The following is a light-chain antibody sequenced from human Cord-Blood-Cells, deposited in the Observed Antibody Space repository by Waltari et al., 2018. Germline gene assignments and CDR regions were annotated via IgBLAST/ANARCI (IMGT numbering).Light chain of an antibody. Sequence: QSALTQPASVSGSPGQSITISCTGTSSDVGGYNYVSWYQQHPGKAPKLMISDVSKRPSVVSNRFSGSKSGNTASLTISGLQAEDGADYYCSSYTSSSTYVFGTGTKVTVL. J-gene: IGLJ1*01. CDR3: SSYTSSSTYV. CDR2: DVS. CDR1: SSDVGGYNY. V-gene: IGLV2-14*01.